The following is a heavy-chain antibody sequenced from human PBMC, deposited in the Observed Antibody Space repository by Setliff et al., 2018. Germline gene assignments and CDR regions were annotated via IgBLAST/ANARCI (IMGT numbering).Heavy chain of an antibody. CDR3: ARDVFPYHYEGAFDI. J-gene: IGHJ3*02. D-gene: IGHD3-22*01. CDR1: GFILTTYY. CDR2: INPTGGRT. Sequence: ASVKVSCKASGFILTTYYIHWIRQAPGQGLEWMGRINPTGGRTTYAQKFQGRVTLTRDTSTSTVYMELSSLRSEDTAMYYCARDVFPYHYEGAFDIWGQGTMVTVSS. V-gene: IGHV1-46*01.